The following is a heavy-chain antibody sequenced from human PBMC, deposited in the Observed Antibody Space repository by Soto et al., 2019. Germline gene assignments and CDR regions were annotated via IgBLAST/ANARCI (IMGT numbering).Heavy chain of an antibody. V-gene: IGHV1-69*13. J-gene: IGHJ6*02. CDR3: ARSHVSYYYDSSGYSGPYGMDV. Sequence: ASVKVSCKASGGTFSSYAISWVRQAPGQGLEWMGGIIPIFGTANYAQKFQGRVTITADESTSTAYMELSSLRSEDTAVYYCARSHVSYYYDSSGYSGPYGMDVWGQGTTVTVSS. CDR2: IIPIFGTA. D-gene: IGHD3-22*01. CDR1: GGTFSSYA.